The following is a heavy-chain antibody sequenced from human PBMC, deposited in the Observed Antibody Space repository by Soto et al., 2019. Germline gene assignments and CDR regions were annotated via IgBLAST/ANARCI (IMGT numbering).Heavy chain of an antibody. CDR1: TISINVHG. V-gene: IGHV3-30*18. CDR3: AKFAVVTLDY. Sequence: GGSLRLSCTSSTISINVHGIQWVRQAPAKGLEWVAFISNDGRVQYYADSVKGRFTISRDNSKNTLYLQMNSLRAEDTAVYYCAKFAVVTLDYWGQGTLVTVSS. D-gene: IGHD2-21*02. J-gene: IGHJ4*02. CDR2: ISNDGRVQ.